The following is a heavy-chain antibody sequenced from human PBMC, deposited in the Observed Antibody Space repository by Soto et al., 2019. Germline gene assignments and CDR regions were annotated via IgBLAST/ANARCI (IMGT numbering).Heavy chain of an antibody. CDR3: ARKIAVAGPGAFDI. J-gene: IGHJ3*02. D-gene: IGHD6-19*01. CDR1: GFTFSSYS. Sequence: GGSLRLSCAASGFTFSSYSMNWVRQAPGKGLEWVSSISSSSSYIYYADSVKGRFTISRDNAKNSLYLQMNSLRAEGTAVYYCARKIAVAGPGAFDIWGQGTMVTVSS. CDR2: ISSSSSYI. V-gene: IGHV3-21*01.